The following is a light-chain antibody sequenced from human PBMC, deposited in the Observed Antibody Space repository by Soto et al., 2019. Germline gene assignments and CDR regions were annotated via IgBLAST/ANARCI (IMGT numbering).Light chain of an antibody. Sequence: EIVMTQSPGTLSVPPGERATLSCRASQSVSSNLAWYQQKPGQAPRLLIYGASTRATGIPARFSGSGSGTEFTLTISSLQSEDFAVYYCQQYNNWPPWTFGQGTKVEIK. V-gene: IGKV3-15*01. CDR1: QSVSSN. CDR2: GAS. CDR3: QQYNNWPPWT. J-gene: IGKJ1*01.